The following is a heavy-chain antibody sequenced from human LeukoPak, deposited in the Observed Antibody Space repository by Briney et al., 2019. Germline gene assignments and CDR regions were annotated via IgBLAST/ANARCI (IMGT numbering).Heavy chain of an antibody. CDR3: AREKSYCSSTSCSLYYFDY. V-gene: IGHV1-18*01. CDR1: GYSFTSYG. CDR2: ISAYNGNT. J-gene: IGHJ4*02. Sequence: ASVKVSCKASGYSFTSYGISWVRQAPGQGLEWMGWISAYNGNTNYAQKLQGRVTMTTDTSTSTAYMELRSLRSEDTAVYYCAREKSYCSSTSCSLYYFDYWGQGTLVTVSS. D-gene: IGHD2-2*01.